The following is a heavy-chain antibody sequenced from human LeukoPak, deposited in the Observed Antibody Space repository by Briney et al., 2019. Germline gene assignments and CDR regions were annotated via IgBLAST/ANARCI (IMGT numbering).Heavy chain of an antibody. Sequence: GGSLRLSCSASGFTFSSYSMNWVRPAPGKGLEWVSSIISSSGYIYYADSVKGRFTISRDNAKNSLYLQMNSLRAEDTAVYYCARDVLAVAATGSNWFDPWGQGTLVTVSS. V-gene: IGHV3-21*01. D-gene: IGHD6-19*01. CDR1: GFTFSSYS. CDR3: ARDVLAVAATGSNWFDP. J-gene: IGHJ5*02. CDR2: IISSSGYI.